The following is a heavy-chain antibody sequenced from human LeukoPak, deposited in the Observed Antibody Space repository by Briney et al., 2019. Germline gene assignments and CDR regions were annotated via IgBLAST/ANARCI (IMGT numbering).Heavy chain of an antibody. V-gene: IGHV3-21*01. CDR3: ARDRYYYDSSGYYFNYFDY. D-gene: IGHD3-22*01. J-gene: IGHJ4*02. CDR2: ISSSSSYI. CDR1: EFTFDDYG. Sequence: PGGSLRLSCAAYEFTFDDYGMSWVRQAPGKGLEWVSSISSSSSYIYYADSVKGRFTISRDNAKNSLYLQMNSLRAEDTAVYYCARDRYYYDSSGYYFNYFDYWGQGAPVTVSS.